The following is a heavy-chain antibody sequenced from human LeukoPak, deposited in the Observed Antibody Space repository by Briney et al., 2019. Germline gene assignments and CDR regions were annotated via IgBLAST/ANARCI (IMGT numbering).Heavy chain of an antibody. D-gene: IGHD1-1*01. CDR3: ARGVTTGTTPYYYAMDV. J-gene: IGHJ6*02. V-gene: IGHV3-53*01. CDR2: VYSGGST. Sequence: GGSLRLSCAASGFTVSSNYMSWVRQAPGRGLGWVSVVYSGGSTYYADSVKGRFTISRDNPKNTLYLQMNSLRAEDTAVYYCARGVTTGTTPYYYAMDVWGQGTTVTVSS. CDR1: GFTVSSNY.